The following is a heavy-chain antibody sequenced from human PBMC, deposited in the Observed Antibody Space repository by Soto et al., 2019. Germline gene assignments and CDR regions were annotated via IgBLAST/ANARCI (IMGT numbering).Heavy chain of an antibody. D-gene: IGHD5-18*01. CDR2: IYHSGST. J-gene: IGHJ4*02. CDR1: GGSISSGGYS. CDR3: ARARGYSYGYFDY. V-gene: IGHV4-30-2*01. Sequence: SETLSLTCAVSGGSISSGGYSWSWIRQPPGKGLEWIGYIYHSGSTYYNPSPKSRVTISVDRSKNQFSLKLSSVTAADTAVYYCARARGYSYGYFDYWGQGTLVTVSS.